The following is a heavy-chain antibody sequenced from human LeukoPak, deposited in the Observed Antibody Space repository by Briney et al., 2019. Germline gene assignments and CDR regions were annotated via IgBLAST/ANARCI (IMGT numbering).Heavy chain of an antibody. D-gene: IGHD2-21*01. CDR1: GVSTSSSY. J-gene: IGHJ4*02. V-gene: IGHV4-59*08. Sequence: SETLSLTCNVSGVSTSSSYWSWIRQPPGKGLEWIGYIFHTGDSNHNPSLKRRASISLDTSRDQITLRLTSVTAADTAVYYCARHRFASPLDSWGQGTLVTVSS. CDR2: IFHTGDS. CDR3: ARHRFASPLDS.